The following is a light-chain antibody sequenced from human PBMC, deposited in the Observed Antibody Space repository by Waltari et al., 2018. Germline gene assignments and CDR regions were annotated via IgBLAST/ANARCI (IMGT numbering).Light chain of an antibody. CDR3: CSYAGSTTLV. CDR1: SSDVGNYNL. J-gene: IGLJ2*01. V-gene: IGLV2-23*01. CDR2: EGS. Sequence: QSALTQPASVSGSPGPSITISCIGTSSDVGNYNLVSWYQQYPGKAPKLMIYEGSKRPSGVSNRFSGSKSGNTASLTISGLQAEDEADYHCCSYAGSTTLVFGGGTKLTVL.